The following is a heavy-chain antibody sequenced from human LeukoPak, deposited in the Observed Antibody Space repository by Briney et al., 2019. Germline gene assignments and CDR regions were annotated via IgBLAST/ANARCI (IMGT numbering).Heavy chain of an antibody. CDR2: IKQDASQE. CDR1: GFTFSSYW. CDR3: ARAPSGFTYGPGDH. Sequence: GVSLRLSCAASGFTFSSYWMSWVRQAPGKGPEWVAHIKQDASQEDHVDSVKGRFTISRDNAKNSLYLQMNSLRAEDTAVYYCARAPSGFTYGPGDHWGQGTLVTVSS. D-gene: IGHD5-18*01. J-gene: IGHJ4*02. V-gene: IGHV3-7*01.